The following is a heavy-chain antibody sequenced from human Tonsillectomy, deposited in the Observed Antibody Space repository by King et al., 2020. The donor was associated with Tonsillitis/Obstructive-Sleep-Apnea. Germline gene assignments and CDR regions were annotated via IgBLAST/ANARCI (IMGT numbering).Heavy chain of an antibody. CDR3: AHGDYAFWSGYYRGFDI. CDR1: GFSLSTSGVG. J-gene: IGHJ3*02. V-gene: IGHV2-5*02. D-gene: IGHD3-3*01. Sequence: ITLKESGPTLVKPPQTLTLTCTFSGFSLSTSGVGVGWIRQPPGKALEWLALIYWDDDKRYSPFLKSRLTITKDTSKNQVVLTMTNMDPVDTATYYCAHGDYAFWSGYYRGFDIWGQGTMVTVSS. CDR2: IYWDDDK.